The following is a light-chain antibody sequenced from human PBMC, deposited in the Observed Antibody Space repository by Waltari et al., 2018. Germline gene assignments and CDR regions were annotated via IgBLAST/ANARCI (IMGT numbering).Light chain of an antibody. CDR2: EDN. Sequence: NSLLTQPNSVSESPGKTVTISCTRTSDSIASNYVQWYQQRPGSAPTTVIFEDNQRPSGVPDRFSASIDTSSNSASLTISGLKTEDEALYYCQSYDSDEGVVFGGGTKLTVL. CDR3: QSYDSDEGVV. V-gene: IGLV6-57*03. CDR1: SDSIASNY. J-gene: IGLJ2*01.